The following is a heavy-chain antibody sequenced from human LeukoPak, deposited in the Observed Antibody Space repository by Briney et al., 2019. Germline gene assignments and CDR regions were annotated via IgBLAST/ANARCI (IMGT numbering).Heavy chain of an antibody. CDR3: AKWDGDLYYYYYMDV. CDR2: ISGSGGST. D-gene: IGHD4-17*01. J-gene: IGHJ6*03. V-gene: IGHV3-23*01. Sequence: GSLRLSCAASGSTFTFYAMSWVRQAPGKGLEWVSVISGSGGSTYYADSVKGRFTISRDNSKNTLYLQMDSLRAEDTAVYYCAKWDGDLYYYYYMDVWGKGTTVTVSS. CDR1: GSTFTFYA.